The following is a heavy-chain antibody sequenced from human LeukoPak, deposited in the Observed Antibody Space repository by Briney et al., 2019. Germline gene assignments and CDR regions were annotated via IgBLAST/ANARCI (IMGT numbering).Heavy chain of an antibody. CDR3: AREGPPNYYDSSGYYDY. CDR1: GFTFDDYT. CDR2: ITRDSGTV. J-gene: IGHJ4*02. Sequence: GGSLRLSCAASGFTFDDYTMHWVRQAPGRGLEWVSGITRDSGTVDYADSVRGRFTISRDNAKNSLYLQMNSLRAEDMAVYYCAREGPPNYYDSSGYYDYWGQGTLVTVSS. V-gene: IGHV3-9*03. D-gene: IGHD3-22*01.